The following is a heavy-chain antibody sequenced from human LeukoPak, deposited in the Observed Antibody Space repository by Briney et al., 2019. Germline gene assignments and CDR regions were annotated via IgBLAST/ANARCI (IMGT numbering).Heavy chain of an antibody. CDR2: ISGSNSYI. CDR3: ARALTTLTYEGY. J-gene: IGHJ4*02. D-gene: IGHD1-1*01. CDR1: GFTFSSYT. Sequence: GGSLRLSCAASGFTFSSYTMHWIRQAPGKGLEWVPSISGSNSYIFYADSVKGRFTVSRDNAKDSLYLQMNSLRAEDTAVYYCARALTTLTYEGYWGQGTLVTVS. V-gene: IGHV3-21*01.